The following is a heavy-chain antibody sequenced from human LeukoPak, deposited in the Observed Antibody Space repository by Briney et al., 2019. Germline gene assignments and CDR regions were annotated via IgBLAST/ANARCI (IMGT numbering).Heavy chain of an antibody. CDR2: ISSSSSTI. Sequence: GGSLRLSCAASGFIFSSYSMNWVRQAPGKGLEWVSYISSSSSTIYYVDSVKGRFTISRDNAKNSLYLQMNSLRAEDTAVYYCVRDHHRRLYDNQARDTFDIWGQRTMVTVSS. J-gene: IGHJ3*02. D-gene: IGHD3-22*01. CDR3: VRDHHRRLYDNQARDTFDI. V-gene: IGHV3-48*01. CDR1: GFIFSSYS.